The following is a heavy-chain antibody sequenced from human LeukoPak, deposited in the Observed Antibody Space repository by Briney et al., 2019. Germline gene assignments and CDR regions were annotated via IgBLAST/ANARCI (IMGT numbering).Heavy chain of an antibody. CDR2: IYYSGST. CDR1: GGSISSYY. D-gene: IGHD6-13*01. J-gene: IGHJ3*02. V-gene: IGHV4-59*08. Sequence: SETLSLTCTVSGGSISSYYWSWIRQPPGKGLEWIGYIYYSGSTNYNPSLKSRVTISVDTSKNQFSLKLSSVTAADTAVYYCARRSSYSILNPDAFDIWGQGTRVTVSS. CDR3: ARRSSYSILNPDAFDI.